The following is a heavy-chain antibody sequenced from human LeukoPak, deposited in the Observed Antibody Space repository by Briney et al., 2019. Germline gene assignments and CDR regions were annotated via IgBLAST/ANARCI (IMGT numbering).Heavy chain of an antibody. CDR1: GGSFSGYY. CDR3: ARGRGTYYYDSSGYYRTYYFDY. CDR2: INHSGST. J-gene: IGHJ4*02. Sequence: KSSETLSLTCAVYGGSFSGYYWSWIRQPPGKGLEWIGEINHSGSTNYNPSLKSRVTISVDTSKNQFSLKLSSVTAADTAVYYCARGRGTYYYDSSGYYRTYYFDYWGQGTLVTVSS. V-gene: IGHV4-34*01. D-gene: IGHD3-22*01.